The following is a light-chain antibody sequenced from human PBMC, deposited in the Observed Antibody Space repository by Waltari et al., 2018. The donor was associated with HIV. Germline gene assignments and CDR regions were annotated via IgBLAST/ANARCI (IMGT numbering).Light chain of an antibody. V-gene: IGLV1-40*01. CDR1: SSNIGARFD. J-gene: IGLJ3*02. Sequence: QSVPTQPPSVSGAPGQRVSISCTWSSSNIGARFDLHWYQQLPGTAPKLLSYGENKRAKGDADEYAGWKAGTAASVTVTELRAEGEADYYCKSNDSSLGGSVFGGGTKLTVL. CDR2: GEN. CDR3: KSNDSSLGGSV.